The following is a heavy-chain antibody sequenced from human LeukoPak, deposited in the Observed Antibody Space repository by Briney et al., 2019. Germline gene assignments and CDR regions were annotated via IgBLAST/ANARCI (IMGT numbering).Heavy chain of an antibody. D-gene: IGHD2-21*02. Sequence: SVKVSCKAAGGTFSSYAISWVRQAPGQGLEWMGGIIPIFGTAKYAQKFQGRVTITADELTRTAYMEPSSLRSEDTAVYYCARAPSLVVTASPWLGWFDPWGQGTLVTVSS. CDR1: GGTFSSYA. CDR2: IIPIFGTA. J-gene: IGHJ5*02. CDR3: ARAPSLVVTASPWLGWFDP. V-gene: IGHV1-69*13.